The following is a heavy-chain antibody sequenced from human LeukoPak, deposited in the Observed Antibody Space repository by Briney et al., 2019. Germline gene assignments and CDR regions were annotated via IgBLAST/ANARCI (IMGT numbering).Heavy chain of an antibody. CDR3: ARDKEYSYGHFDY. D-gene: IGHD5-18*01. J-gene: IGHJ4*02. Sequence: KSSETLSLTCTVSGGSISSYYWSWIRQPPGKGLEWIGYIYYSGSTNYNPSLKSRVTISVDTSKNQFSLKLSSVTATDTAVYYCARDKEYSYGHFDYWGQGTLVTVSS. CDR2: IYYSGST. V-gene: IGHV4-59*01. CDR1: GGSISSYY.